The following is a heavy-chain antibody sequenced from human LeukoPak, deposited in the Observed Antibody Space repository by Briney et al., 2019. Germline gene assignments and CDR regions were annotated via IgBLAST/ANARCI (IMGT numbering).Heavy chain of an antibody. Sequence: GGSLKLSCAASGFTFSNYAMTWVRQAPGKGMEWVSTISDRGASTFFADSVKGRFTISRDNSKNPLYLQMNSLTAEDTAVYYCAKILGGSTYYFDYWGQGTLVTVSS. D-gene: IGHD2-15*01. J-gene: IGHJ4*02. V-gene: IGHV3-23*01. CDR3: AKILGGSTYYFDY. CDR2: ISDRGAST. CDR1: GFTFSNYA.